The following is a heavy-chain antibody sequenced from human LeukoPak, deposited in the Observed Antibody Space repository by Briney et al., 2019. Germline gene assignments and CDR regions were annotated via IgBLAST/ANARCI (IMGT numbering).Heavy chain of an antibody. CDR2: ISSSRSYI. J-gene: IGHJ4*02. Sequence: PGGSLRLSCAASGFTFSSYSMNWVRQAPGKGLEWVSSISSSRSYIYYADSVKGRFTISRDNAKNSLYLQMDSLRAEDTAVYYCAGEAVGYRTFDYWGQGTQVTVSS. D-gene: IGHD5-12*01. CDR3: AGEAVGYRTFDY. CDR1: GFTFSSYS. V-gene: IGHV3-21*01.